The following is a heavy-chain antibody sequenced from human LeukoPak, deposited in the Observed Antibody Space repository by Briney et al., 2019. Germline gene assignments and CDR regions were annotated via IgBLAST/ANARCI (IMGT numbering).Heavy chain of an antibody. CDR1: GFTFSNAW. CDR2: IKSKTDGGTT. CDR3: TTSRLEMFRGLYYFDY. D-gene: IGHD3-10*02. V-gene: IGHV3-15*01. Sequence: GGSLRLSCAASGFTFSNAWMSWVRQAPGKGLEWVGRIKSKTDGGTTDYAAPVKGRFTISRDDSKNTLYLQMNSLKTEDTAVYYCTTSRLEMFRGLYYFDYWGQGTLVTVSS. J-gene: IGHJ4*02.